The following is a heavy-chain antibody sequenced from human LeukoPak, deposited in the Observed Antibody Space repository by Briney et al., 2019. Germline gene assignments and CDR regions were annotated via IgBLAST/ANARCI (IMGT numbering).Heavy chain of an antibody. CDR1: GFTLSSNW. Sequence: GGSLRLSCAVSGFTLSSNWMHWVRQVPGKGLVWVSRIDDVGSGTSYADSVKGRFTISRDDAKNTVYLQMNSLRAEDTAVYYCARDQAGGSYDYGMDVWGQGTTVTVSS. V-gene: IGHV3-74*01. D-gene: IGHD1-26*01. J-gene: IGHJ6*02. CDR2: IDDVGSGT. CDR3: ARDQAGGSYDYGMDV.